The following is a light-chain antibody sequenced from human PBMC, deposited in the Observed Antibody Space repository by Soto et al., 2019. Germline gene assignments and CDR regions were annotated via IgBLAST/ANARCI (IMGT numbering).Light chain of an antibody. CDR3: SSYRRGSTYV. Sequence: QSVLTQPASLSGSPGQSITLSCTGTSSDVGGYNYVSWYQQHPGKAPRLMIYDVTNRPSGVSDRFSGSKSGNTASLTISGLQAEDEADYYCSSYRRGSTYVFGTGTKVTVL. CDR2: DVT. V-gene: IGLV2-14*03. J-gene: IGLJ1*01. CDR1: SSDVGGYNY.